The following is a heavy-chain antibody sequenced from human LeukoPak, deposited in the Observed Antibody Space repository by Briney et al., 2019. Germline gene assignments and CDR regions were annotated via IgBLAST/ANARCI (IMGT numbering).Heavy chain of an antibody. CDR3: ARVGYYYDSSGKGAFDY. Sequence: SETLSLTCAVYGGSFSGYYWSWIRQPPGKGLEWIGEINHSGSTNYNPSLKSRVTISVDTSKNQFSLKLSSVTAADTAVYYCARVGYYYDSSGKGAFDYGGQGTLVTVSS. CDR1: GGSFSGYY. D-gene: IGHD3-22*01. V-gene: IGHV4-34*01. J-gene: IGHJ4*02. CDR2: INHSGST.